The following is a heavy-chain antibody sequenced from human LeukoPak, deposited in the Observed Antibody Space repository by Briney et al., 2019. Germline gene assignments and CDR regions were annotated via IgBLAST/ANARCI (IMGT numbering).Heavy chain of an antibody. J-gene: IGHJ4*02. V-gene: IGHV3-64*01. Sequence: PGGSLRLSCAASGFTFSSYAMHWVRQAPGKGLEYVSAISSNGGSTYYANSVKGRFTISRDNSKNTLYLQMGNLRAEDMAVYYCAGGYTSTWPPFDYWGQGTLVTVSS. CDR1: GFTFSSYA. CDR3: AGGYTSTWPPFDY. D-gene: IGHD6-13*01. CDR2: ISSNGGST.